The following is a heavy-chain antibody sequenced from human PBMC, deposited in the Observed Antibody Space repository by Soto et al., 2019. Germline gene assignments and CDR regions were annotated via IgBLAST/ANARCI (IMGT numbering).Heavy chain of an antibody. V-gene: IGHV4-31*03. J-gene: IGHJ5*02. Sequence: PSETLSLTCTVSGVSISSGGYYWSWIRQHPGKGLEWIGYIYYSGSTYYNPSLKSRVTISVDTSKNQFSLKLSSVTAADTAVYYCARHAKLPAAKSWFDPWGQGTLVTVSS. CDR1: GVSISSGGYY. CDR2: IYYSGST. CDR3: ARHAKLPAAKSWFDP. D-gene: IGHD2-2*01.